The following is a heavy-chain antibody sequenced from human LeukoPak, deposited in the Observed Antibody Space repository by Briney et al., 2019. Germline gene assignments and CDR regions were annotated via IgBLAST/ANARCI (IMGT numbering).Heavy chain of an antibody. Sequence: GGSLRLSCAASGFTFSSYAMSWVRQAPGKGLEWVSAISGSGGSTYYADSVKGRFTISRDNSKNTLYPQMNSLRAEDTAVYYCAKASLIVKGYFDYWGQGTLVTVSS. CDR3: AKASLIVKGYFDY. J-gene: IGHJ4*02. CDR1: GFTFSSYA. D-gene: IGHD3-22*01. CDR2: ISGSGGST. V-gene: IGHV3-23*01.